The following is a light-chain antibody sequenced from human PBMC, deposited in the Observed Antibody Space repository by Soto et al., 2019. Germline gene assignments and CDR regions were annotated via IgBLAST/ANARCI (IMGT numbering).Light chain of an antibody. J-gene: IGKJ2*01. CDR2: GAS. CDR1: QSVSRY. V-gene: IGKV3-20*01. Sequence: VLTQSPGTLSLSPGERATLSCRASQSVSRYLVWYQQKPGQAPRLLIYGASSRASGIPDRFSGSGSGTYFTLTINRLGPEDSAVYYCQQFDTSPYTFGQGTKLEIK. CDR3: QQFDTSPYT.